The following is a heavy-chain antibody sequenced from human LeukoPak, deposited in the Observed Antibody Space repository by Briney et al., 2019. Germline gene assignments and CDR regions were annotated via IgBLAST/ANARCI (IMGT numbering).Heavy chain of an antibody. CDR3: ARVLCPAPPSIAARGYMDV. Sequence: SETLSLTCTVSGGSISRYYWSWIRQPPGKGLEWIGYIYYSGSTNYNPSLKSRVTISVDTSKNQFSLKLSSVTAADTAVYYCARVLCPAPPSIAARGYMDVWGKGTTVTVSS. CDR1: GGSISRYY. CDR2: IYYSGST. D-gene: IGHD6-6*01. V-gene: IGHV4-59*01. J-gene: IGHJ6*03.